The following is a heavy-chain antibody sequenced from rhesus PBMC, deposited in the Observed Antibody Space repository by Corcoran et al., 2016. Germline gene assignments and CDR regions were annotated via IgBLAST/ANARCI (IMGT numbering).Heavy chain of an antibody. V-gene: IGHV4-173*01. CDR1: GVSISDNW. CDR2: ISGSDGST. J-gene: IGHJ4*01. D-gene: IGHD5-24*01. Sequence: QLQLQESGPGLVKPSETLSLPCAVSGVSISDNWWSLIRPPPGKGLEWIGRISGSDGSTSYNPSFKSRVTISTDTSKNHLSLKLISVTAADTAVYYCARDRIYSGYDYWGQGVLVTVSS. CDR3: ARDRIYSGYDY.